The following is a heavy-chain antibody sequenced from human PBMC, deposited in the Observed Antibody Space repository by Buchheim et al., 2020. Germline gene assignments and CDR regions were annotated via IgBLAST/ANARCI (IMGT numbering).Heavy chain of an antibody. V-gene: IGHV5-51*01. CDR1: GYTFPTFW. D-gene: IGHD6-19*01. CDR3: VKLLAVAGIDY. CDR2: IYPDDSET. J-gene: IGHJ4*02. Sequence: EVQLVQSGPEVKKPGESLKISCKASGYTFPTFWIGWVRQMPGKGLEWMGIIYPDDSETRYNPSFQGQVTISADKSITTAYPQWRRLKASDTAMYYCVKLLAVAGIDYWGQGTL.